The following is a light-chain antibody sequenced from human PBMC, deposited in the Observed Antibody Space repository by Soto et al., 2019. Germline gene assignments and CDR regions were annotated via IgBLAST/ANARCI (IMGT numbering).Light chain of an antibody. CDR2: EGS. CDR1: SGDVGSYNL. CDR3: CSYARSSTYV. J-gene: IGLJ1*01. V-gene: IGLV2-23*01. Sequence: QSALTQPASVSGSPGQSITISCTGTSGDVGSYNLVSWYQQHPGKAPKLTIYEGSKRPSGVSNRFSGSKSGSTASLTISGLQAEDEADYYCCSYARSSTYVFGSGTKLTVL.